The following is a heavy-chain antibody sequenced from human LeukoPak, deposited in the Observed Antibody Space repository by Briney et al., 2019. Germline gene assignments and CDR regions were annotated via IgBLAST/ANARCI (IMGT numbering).Heavy chain of an antibody. Sequence: GGSLGLSCAASGFTVSSNYMSWVRRAPGKGLEWVSVIYSGGSTYYADSVKGRFTISRDNSKNTLYLQMNSLRAEDTAVYYCARPKYCSGGSCYRFDYWGQGTLVTVSS. CDR3: ARPKYCSGGSCYRFDY. D-gene: IGHD2-15*01. V-gene: IGHV3-66*01. CDR2: IYSGGST. J-gene: IGHJ4*02. CDR1: GFTVSSNY.